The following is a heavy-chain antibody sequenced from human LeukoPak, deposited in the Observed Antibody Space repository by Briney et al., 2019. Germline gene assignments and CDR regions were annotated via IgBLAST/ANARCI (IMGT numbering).Heavy chain of an antibody. Sequence: SVKVSCKASGGTFSSYAISWVRQAPGQGLEWMGGIIPIFGTANYAQKFQGRVTITADESTSTAYMELSSLRSDDAAVYYCARGDGYINYYYYMDVWGKGTTVTVSS. CDR2: IIPIFGTA. V-gene: IGHV1-69*13. CDR3: ARGDGYINYYYYMDV. CDR1: GGTFSSYA. D-gene: IGHD1-1*01. J-gene: IGHJ6*03.